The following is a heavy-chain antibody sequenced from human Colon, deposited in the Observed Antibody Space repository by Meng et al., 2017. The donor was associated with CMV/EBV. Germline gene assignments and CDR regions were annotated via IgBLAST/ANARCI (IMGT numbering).Heavy chain of an antibody. Sequence: GESLKISCAVSGFIFSSYAMTWVRQAPGKGLEWVSSISGSGGSAYYADSVKGRFFISRDNFKNTLYLQMNSLRAEDTAIYYCAKMTTAQWLIFDWGQGSLVTVSS. CDR2: ISGSGGSA. CDR1: GFIFSSYA. J-gene: IGHJ4*02. D-gene: IGHD6-19*01. V-gene: IGHV3-23*01. CDR3: AKMTTAQWLIFD.